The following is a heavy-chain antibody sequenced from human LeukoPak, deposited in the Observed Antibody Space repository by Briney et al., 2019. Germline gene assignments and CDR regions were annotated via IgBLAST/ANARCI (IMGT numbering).Heavy chain of an antibody. CDR2: IYYSGST. CDR3: ASLRDGYTQEYYFDY. Sequence: SETLSLTCTVSGGSISSGGYYWSWIRQHPGKGLEWIGYIYYSGSTYYNPSLKSRVTISVDTPKNQFSLRLSSVTAADTAVYYCASLRDGYTQEYYFDYWGQGTLVTVSS. CDR1: GGSISSGGYY. D-gene: IGHD5-24*01. J-gene: IGHJ4*02. V-gene: IGHV4-31*03.